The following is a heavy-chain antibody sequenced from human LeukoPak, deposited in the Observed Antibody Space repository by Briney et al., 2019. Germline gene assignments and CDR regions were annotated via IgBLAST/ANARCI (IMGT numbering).Heavy chain of an antibody. CDR3: ARDGYYDSSGYSYLGFDP. V-gene: IGHV1-69*13. CDR2: FIPIFGSA. D-gene: IGHD3-22*01. CDR1: GGTFSSFA. Sequence: SVKVSCKASGGTFSSFAISWVRQAPGQGLEWMGGFIPIFGSAKYAQKFQGRVTITADESTSTAYMELSSLRSEDTAVYYCARDGYYDSSGYSYLGFDPWGQGTLVTVSS. J-gene: IGHJ5*02.